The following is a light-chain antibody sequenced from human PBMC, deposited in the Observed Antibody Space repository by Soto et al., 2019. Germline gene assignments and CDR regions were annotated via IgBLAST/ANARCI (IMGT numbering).Light chain of an antibody. CDR3: QHYNNWPAWT. CDR2: GVS. Sequence: EIVLTQSPGTLSLSPGERATLSCRASQSVTNNQFAWFRQKPGQAPRLLIWGVSNRATGIPDRFSGSGSETEFTLTITSLQSEDFAVYYCQHYNNWPAWTFGQGTKVDIK. J-gene: IGKJ1*01. CDR1: QSVTNN. V-gene: IGKV3D-15*01.